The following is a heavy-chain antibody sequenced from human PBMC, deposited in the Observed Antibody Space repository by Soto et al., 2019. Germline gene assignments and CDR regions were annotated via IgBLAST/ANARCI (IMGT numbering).Heavy chain of an antibody. D-gene: IGHD6-19*01. V-gene: IGHV3-48*02. Sequence: EVQLVESGGGSVQPGVSLRLSCAASGFTFSTFSMNWVRQAPGRGLEWISYISGGGRPISYADSVKGRFTISRDNAKISLYLQMDSLTDKDTAVYYCARDLGWAFDSWGQGTLVTVSS. CDR2: ISGGGRPI. CDR3: ARDLGWAFDS. CDR1: GFTFSTFS. J-gene: IGHJ4*02.